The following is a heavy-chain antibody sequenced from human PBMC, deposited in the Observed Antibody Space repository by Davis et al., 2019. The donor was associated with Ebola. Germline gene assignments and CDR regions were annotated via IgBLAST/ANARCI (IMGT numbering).Heavy chain of an antibody. Sequence: GESLKISCAASGFTFSSYWMSWVRQAPGKGLEWVANIKQDGSEKYYVDSVKGRFTISRDNAKNSLYLQMNSLRAEDTAVYYCARDSGHGSYYRNYFDYWGQGTLVTVSS. CDR3: ARDSGHGSYYRNYFDY. D-gene: IGHD1-26*01. CDR2: IKQDGSEK. J-gene: IGHJ4*02. CDR1: GFTFSSYW. V-gene: IGHV3-7*01.